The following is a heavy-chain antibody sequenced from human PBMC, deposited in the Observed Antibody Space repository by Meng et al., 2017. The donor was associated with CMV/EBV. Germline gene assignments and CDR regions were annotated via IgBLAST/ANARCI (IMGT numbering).Heavy chain of an antibody. V-gene: IGHV4-34*01. CDR2: INHSGST. Sequence: QLPLQQWGAGLLKPSETLSLPCAVYGGSFSGYYWSWIRQPPGKGLEWIGEINHSGSTNYNPSLKSRVTISVDTSKNQFSLKLSSVTAADTAVYYCARGVGGWFDPWGQGTLVTVSS. D-gene: IGHD1-26*01. J-gene: IGHJ5*02. CDR3: ARGVGGWFDP. CDR1: GGSFSGYY.